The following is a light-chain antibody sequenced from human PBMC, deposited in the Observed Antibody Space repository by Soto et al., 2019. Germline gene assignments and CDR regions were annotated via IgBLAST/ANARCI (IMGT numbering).Light chain of an antibody. Sequence: EIVMTQSPATLSVSPGESATLSCRASQNIGNNLAWYQQKPGQAPRLLIYGASIRATGIPGRFSGSGSGTEFTLTISILQSEDFGVYYWQQYNDWPPGTFGQGTKVDNK. V-gene: IGKV3D-15*03. CDR2: GAS. CDR3: QQYNDWPPGT. CDR1: QNIGNN. J-gene: IGKJ1*01.